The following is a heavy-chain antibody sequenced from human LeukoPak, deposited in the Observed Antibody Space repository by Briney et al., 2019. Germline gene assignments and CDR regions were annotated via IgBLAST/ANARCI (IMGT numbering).Heavy chain of an antibody. Sequence: GGSLRLSCAASGFTVTRYYMTWVRQAPGKGLEWVSVIADGGNTNYADSVKGRFTISRDNSKNTLYLQMNSLRAEDTAVYYCASSTTTPGGFGYWGQGTLVTVSS. CDR1: GFTVTRYY. J-gene: IGHJ4*02. CDR3: ASSTTTPGGFGY. CDR2: IADGGNT. D-gene: IGHD2-2*01. V-gene: IGHV3-66*01.